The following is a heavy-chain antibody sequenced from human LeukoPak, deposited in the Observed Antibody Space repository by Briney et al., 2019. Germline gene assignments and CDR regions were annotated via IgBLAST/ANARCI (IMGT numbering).Heavy chain of an antibody. CDR3: ARVNIRYSSSRLAFDI. J-gene: IGHJ3*02. CDR2: INPNSGGT. Sequence: ASVKVSCKASGYTFTGYYMHWVRQAPGQGLEWMGWINPNSGGTNYAQKFQGRVTMTRDTSISTAYMELSRLRSDDTAVYYCARVNIRYSSSRLAFDIWGQGTMVTVSS. D-gene: IGHD6-13*01. CDR1: GYTFTGYY. V-gene: IGHV1-2*02.